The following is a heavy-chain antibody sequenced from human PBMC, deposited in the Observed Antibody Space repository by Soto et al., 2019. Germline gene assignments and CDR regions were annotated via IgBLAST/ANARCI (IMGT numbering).Heavy chain of an antibody. J-gene: IGHJ2*01. V-gene: IGHV4-59*01. CDR2: IYFSGTT. Sequence: SETLSLTCTVSGGSINSYYWTWIRQPPGKGLEWIGYIYFSGTTNYNPSLKSRVTMSVDTSKNQLSLKLTSVTAADTAVYYCARGEGRGQQFRWYFDLWGRGTLVTVSS. CDR3: ARGEGRGQQFRWYFDL. CDR1: GGSINSYY. D-gene: IGHD3-10*01.